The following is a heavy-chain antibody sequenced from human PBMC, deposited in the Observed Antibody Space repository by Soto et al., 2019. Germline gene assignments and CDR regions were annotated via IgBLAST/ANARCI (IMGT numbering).Heavy chain of an antibody. V-gene: IGHV3-30*18. CDR3: AKGFLYCSGGSCYSARELDY. Sequence: GGSLRLSCAASGFTFSSYGMHWVRQAPGKGLEWVAVISYDGTNKYYADSVKGRFTISRDNSKNTLYLQVNSLRAEDTAVYYCAKGFLYCSGGSCYSARELDYWGQGTQVTVSS. CDR1: GFTFSSYG. D-gene: IGHD2-15*01. J-gene: IGHJ4*02. CDR2: ISYDGTNK.